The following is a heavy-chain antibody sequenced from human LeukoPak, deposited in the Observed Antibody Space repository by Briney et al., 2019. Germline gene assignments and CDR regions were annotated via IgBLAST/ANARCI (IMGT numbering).Heavy chain of an antibody. CDR3: ARHLGSPVAPFDY. CDR1: GGSISSYY. D-gene: IGHD2-15*01. V-gene: IGHV4-59*08. J-gene: IGHJ4*02. Sequence: SETLSLTCTVSGGSISSYYWSWIRQPPGKGLEWIGYIYYSGSTNYNPSLKSRVTISVDTSKNQFSLKLNSVTAADTAVYYCARHLGSPVAPFDYWGQGTLVTVSS. CDR2: IYYSGST.